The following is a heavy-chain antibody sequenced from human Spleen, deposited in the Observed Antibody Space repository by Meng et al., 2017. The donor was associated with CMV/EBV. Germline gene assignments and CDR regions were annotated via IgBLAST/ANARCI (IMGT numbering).Heavy chain of an antibody. J-gene: IGHJ4*02. CDR3: TRDQTTYYYDSSGYYSQPLLGY. Sequence: GGSLRLSCTASGFTFGDYAMSWVRQAPGKGLEWVGFIRSKAYGGTTEYAASVKGRFTISRDDSKSIAYLQMNSLKTEDTAVYYCTRDQTTYYYDSSGYYSQPLLGYWGQGTLVTVSS. V-gene: IGHV3-49*04. D-gene: IGHD3-22*01. CDR2: IRSKAYGGTT. CDR1: GFTFGDYA.